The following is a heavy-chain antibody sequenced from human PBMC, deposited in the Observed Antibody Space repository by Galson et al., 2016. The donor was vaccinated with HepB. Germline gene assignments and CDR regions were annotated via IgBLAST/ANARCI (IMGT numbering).Heavy chain of an antibody. D-gene: IGHD4-11*01. V-gene: IGHV3-49*04. J-gene: IGHJ4*02. CDR2: IRIKAYGETT. CDR1: GFTFGDYA. Sequence: SLRLSCAASGFTFGDYAMSWVRQAPGKGLEWVGFIRIKAYGETTEYAASVKGRFTISRDDSKSIAYLQMSSLGTEDTALYYCTRVGNDYSNYGAFDYWGQGTLVTVSS. CDR3: TRVGNDYSNYGAFDY.